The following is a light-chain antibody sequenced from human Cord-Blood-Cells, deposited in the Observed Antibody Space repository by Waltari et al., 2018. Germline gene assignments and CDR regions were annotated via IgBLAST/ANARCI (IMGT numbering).Light chain of an antibody. CDR3: QQRSNWPRGYS. CDR1: QSVSSY. Sequence: EIVLTQSPATLSLSPGERVTLSCRASQSVSSYLAWYQQKPGQAPRLLIYDASNMATGIPARFSGSGSGTDFTLTISSLEPEDFAVYYCQQRSNWPRGYSFGQGTKLEIK. J-gene: IGKJ2*03. CDR2: DAS. V-gene: IGKV3-11*01.